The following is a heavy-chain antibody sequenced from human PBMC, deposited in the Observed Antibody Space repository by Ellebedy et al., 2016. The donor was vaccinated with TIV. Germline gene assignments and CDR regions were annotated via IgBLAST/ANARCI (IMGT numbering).Heavy chain of an antibody. CDR1: SYIFTTFG. J-gene: IGHJ6*02. CDR2: ISAYNGNT. Sequence: ASVKVSXKASSYIFTTFGIIWVRQAPGQGLEWMGWISAYNGNTKYAQQFQGRVTMTTDTSTTTAYMDLRSLRSDDTAVYYCAREVSDYGMDVWGQGTTVTVSS. V-gene: IGHV1-18*01. D-gene: IGHD6-6*01. CDR3: AREVSDYGMDV.